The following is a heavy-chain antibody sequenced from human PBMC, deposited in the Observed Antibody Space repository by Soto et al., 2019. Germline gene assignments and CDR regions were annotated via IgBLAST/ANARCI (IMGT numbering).Heavy chain of an antibody. J-gene: IGHJ3*02. CDR2: IWYDGSNK. Sequence: QVQLVESGGGVVQPGRSLRLSCAASGFTFSSYGMHWVRQAPGKGLEWVAVIWYDGSNKYYADSVKGRFTISRDNSKNPLHLQMNSLRAEDTAVYYCARGAGRDAFDIWGQGTMVTVAS. V-gene: IGHV3-33*01. D-gene: IGHD1-26*01. CDR1: GFTFSSYG. CDR3: ARGAGRDAFDI.